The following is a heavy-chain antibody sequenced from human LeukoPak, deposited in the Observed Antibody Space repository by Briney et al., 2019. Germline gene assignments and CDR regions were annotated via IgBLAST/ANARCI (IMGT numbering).Heavy chain of an antibody. CDR2: ISGSGGST. J-gene: IGHJ4*02. CDR3: AKDPADYDVYYFDY. V-gene: IGHV3-23*01. Sequence: GGSLRLFCAASGFTFSSYAMNWVRQAPGKGLEWVSAISGSGGSTYYADSVKGRFTISRDNSKNTLYLQMNSLRAEDTAVYYCAKDPADYDVYYFDYWGQGTLVTVSS. D-gene: IGHD3-22*01. CDR1: GFTFSSYA.